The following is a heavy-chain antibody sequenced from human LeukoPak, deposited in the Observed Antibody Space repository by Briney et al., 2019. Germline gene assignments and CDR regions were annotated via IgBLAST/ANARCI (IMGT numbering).Heavy chain of an antibody. V-gene: IGHV4-59*01. D-gene: IGHD6-13*01. J-gene: IGHJ4*02. CDR3: ARGQLYSSTGVDY. CDR2: IYYSGST. CDR1: SGSISSYY. Sequence: SETLSLTCTVSSGSISSYYWSWIRQPPGKGLEWIGYIYYSGSTNYNPSLKSRVTISVDTSKNQFSLKLSSVTAADTAVYYCARGQLYSSTGVDYWGQGTLVTVSS.